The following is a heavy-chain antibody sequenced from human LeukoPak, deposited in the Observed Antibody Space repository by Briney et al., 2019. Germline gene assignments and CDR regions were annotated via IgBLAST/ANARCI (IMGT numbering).Heavy chain of an antibody. CDR3: ARRLLLLGHYGMDV. D-gene: IGHD2/OR15-2a*01. CDR1: GGSFSGYY. V-gene: IGHV4-34*01. CDR2: INHSGST. Sequence: PSETLSLTCAVYGGSFSGYYWSWIRQPPGKGLEWIGEINHSGSTNYNPSLKSRVTISVDTSKNQYSLKLSSVTAADMAVYYCARRLLLLGHYGMDVWGQGTTVTVSS. J-gene: IGHJ6*02.